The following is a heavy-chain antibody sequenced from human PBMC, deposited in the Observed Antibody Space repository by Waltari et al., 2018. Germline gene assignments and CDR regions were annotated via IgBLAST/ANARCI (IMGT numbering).Heavy chain of an antibody. D-gene: IGHD6-19*01. J-gene: IGHJ4*02. CDR1: GFAVRSNL. V-gene: IGHV3-53*01. CDR2: IYSGGNT. Sequence: EVQLVESGGNLIQPGGSLRLSCAASGFAVRSNLISWFRQAPGRGREWVSSIYSGGNTYYAGSVKCRFTISRDNYKNMVYLEMNSLGAEDTAVYYCAKQSPSYTRGWYPLESWGPGTLVTVSP. CDR3: AKQSPSYTRGWYPLES.